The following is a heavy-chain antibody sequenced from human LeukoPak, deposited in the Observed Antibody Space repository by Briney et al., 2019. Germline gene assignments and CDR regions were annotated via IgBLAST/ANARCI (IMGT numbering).Heavy chain of an antibody. D-gene: IGHD3-16*01. J-gene: IGHJ6*03. CDR2: ISSSGSTI. CDR1: GFTFSSYE. CDR3: ARAGTTTPFGGRRNYMDV. Sequence: TGGSLRLSCAASGFTFSSYEMNWVRQAPGKGLEWVSYISSSGSTIYYADSVKGRFTISRDNAKNSLYLQMNSLRAEGTAVYYCARAGTTTPFGGRRNYMDVWGKGTTVTVSS. V-gene: IGHV3-48*03.